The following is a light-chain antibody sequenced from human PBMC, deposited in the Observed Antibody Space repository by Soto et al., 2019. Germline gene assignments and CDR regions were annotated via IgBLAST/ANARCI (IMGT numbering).Light chain of an antibody. CDR3: LQYSSYSWT. J-gene: IGKJ1*01. Sequence: DIQMTQSPSSLSASVGDRVTITCRASQGVRDDLGWYQQTPGKAPERLIYEASTLHRGVPSRFSGSGSGTEYSLTISSLQPEDVSAYYCLQYSSYSWTFGQGTNVEIK. V-gene: IGKV1-17*01. CDR1: QGVRDD. CDR2: EAS.